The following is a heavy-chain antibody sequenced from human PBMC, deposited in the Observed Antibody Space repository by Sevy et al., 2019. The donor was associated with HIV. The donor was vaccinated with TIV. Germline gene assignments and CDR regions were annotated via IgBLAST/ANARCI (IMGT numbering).Heavy chain of an antibody. V-gene: IGHV3-23*01. CDR2: ISGSGGSGDKT. J-gene: IGHJ4*02. CDR3: AMQYDSSGYFDY. D-gene: IGHD3-22*01. CDR1: GFTFSRYA. Sequence: GGSLRLSCAASGFTFSRYAMNWVRQAPGKGLEWVSGISGSGGSGDKTNYADSVKGRFTISRDDSKNSLYLQLNSLRAEDTAIYYCAMQYDSSGYFDYWGQGTLVTVSS.